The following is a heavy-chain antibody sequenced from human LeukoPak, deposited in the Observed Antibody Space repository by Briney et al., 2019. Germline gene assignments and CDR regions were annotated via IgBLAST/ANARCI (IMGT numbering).Heavy chain of an antibody. CDR1: GDSISSYY. J-gene: IGHJ4*02. V-gene: IGHV4-59*12. CDR2: ISYSGST. CDR3: AREDYDFWSGPFDY. Sequence: SETLSLTCTVSGDSISSYYWSWIRQPPGKGLEWIGYISYSGSTNYNPSLKSRVTISVDTSKNQFSLKLSSVTAADTAVYYCAREDYDFWSGPFDYWGQGTLVTVSS. D-gene: IGHD3-3*01.